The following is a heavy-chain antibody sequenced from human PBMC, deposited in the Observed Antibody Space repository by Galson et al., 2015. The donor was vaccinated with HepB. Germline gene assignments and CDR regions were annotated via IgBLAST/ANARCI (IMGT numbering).Heavy chain of an antibody. CDR1: GFTFDDYA. CDR2: INWNSRNI. J-gene: IGHJ6*02. V-gene: IGHV3-9*01. Sequence: SLRLSCAASGFTFDDYAMHWVRQVLGKGLEWVSGINWNSRNIAYADSVKGRFTISRDNAKNSLFLQMDSLKAEDTAFYYCAKDMASYNWNRMDVWGRGTTVTVSS. CDR3: AKDMASYNWNRMDV. D-gene: IGHD1-1*01.